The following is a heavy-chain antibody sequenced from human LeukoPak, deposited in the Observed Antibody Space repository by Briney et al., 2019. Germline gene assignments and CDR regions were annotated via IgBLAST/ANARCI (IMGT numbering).Heavy chain of an antibody. V-gene: IGHV3-30*18. J-gene: IGHJ4*02. Sequence: GGSLRLSCAASGFTFSSYGMHWVRQAPGKGLEWVSVISYDGSNKYYADSVKGRFTISRDNSQNTLYLQMNSLRAEDTAVYYCAKILLRFLEFDHYFDYWGQGTLVTVSS. CDR3: AKILLRFLEFDHYFDY. CDR2: ISYDGSNK. CDR1: GFTFSSYG. D-gene: IGHD3-3*01.